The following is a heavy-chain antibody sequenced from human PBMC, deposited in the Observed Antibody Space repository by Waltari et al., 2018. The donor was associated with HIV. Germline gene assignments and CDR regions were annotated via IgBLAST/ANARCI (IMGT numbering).Heavy chain of an antibody. V-gene: IGHV4-34*01. CDR1: GGSFSGYY. CDR3: SREGYGGNPANDFDF. Sequence: QVQLQQSGAGLLKPSETLSLTCPVSGGSFSGYYWSWIRQPPGQGLEWIGEVNHSGNINYNPSLKSRHIISVDTSKSQFSLRLKSVTAADTAVYYCSREGYGGNPANDFDFWGQGTLVSVSS. D-gene: IGHD2-15*01. J-gene: IGHJ4*02. CDR2: VNHSGNI.